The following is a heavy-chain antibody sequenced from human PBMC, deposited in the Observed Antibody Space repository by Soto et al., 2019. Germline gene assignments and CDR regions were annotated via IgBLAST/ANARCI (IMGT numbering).Heavy chain of an antibody. CDR3: ARGRYDFWSGYFENWFDP. CDR2: ISAYNGNT. J-gene: IGHJ5*02. D-gene: IGHD3-3*01. Sequence: ASVKVSCKASGYTFTSYGISWVRQAPGQGLEWMGWISAYNGNTNYAQKFQGRVTMTTDTSTSTAYMELRSLRSDDTAVYYCARGRYDFWSGYFENWFDPWGQGTLVTVSS. V-gene: IGHV1-18*01. CDR1: GYTFTSYG.